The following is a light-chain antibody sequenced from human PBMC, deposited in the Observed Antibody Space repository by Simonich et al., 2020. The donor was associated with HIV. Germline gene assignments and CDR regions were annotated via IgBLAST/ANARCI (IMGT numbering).Light chain of an antibody. CDR1: SSDVGGYNY. Sequence: QSALTQPASVSGSPGQSITISCTGTSSDVGGYNYVSWYQKHPGKAPKVIIYDVSKRPSGVSNRFAGSKSGNTASLTISGLQAEDEADYYCSSYTSSSTWVFGGGTKLTVL. CDR3: SSYTSSSTWV. V-gene: IGLV2-14*01. J-gene: IGLJ3*02. CDR2: DVS.